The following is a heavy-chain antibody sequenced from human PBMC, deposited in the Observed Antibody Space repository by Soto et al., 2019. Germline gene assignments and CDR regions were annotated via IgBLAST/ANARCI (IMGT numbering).Heavy chain of an antibody. V-gene: IGHV3-30*18. CDR1: GFTSSSYG. Sequence: QVQLVESGGGVVQPGRSLRLSCAASGFTSSSYGMHWVRQAPGKGLEWVAVISYDGSNKYYADSVKGRFTISRDNSKNTLYLQMNSLRAEDTAVYYCAKEQYYDSSGYYYTSYFDYWGQGTLVTVSS. CDR3: AKEQYYDSSGYYYTSYFDY. D-gene: IGHD3-22*01. J-gene: IGHJ4*02. CDR2: ISYDGSNK.